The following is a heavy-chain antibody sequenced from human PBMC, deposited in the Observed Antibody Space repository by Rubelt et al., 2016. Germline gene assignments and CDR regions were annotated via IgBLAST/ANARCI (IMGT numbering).Heavy chain of an antibody. D-gene: IGHD4-17*01. J-gene: IGHJ4*02. CDR2: INHSGST. V-gene: IGHV4-34*01. CDR1: GGTFSGYY. CDR3: ARAPTDYGDYSTAFDY. Sequence: QVQLQQWGAGLLKPSGTLSLTCAVYGGTFSGYYWSWIRQPPGKGLEWIGEINHSGSTNYNPPLKSRVTISVDTSKNHFSLRLSSVTAADTAVYYCARAPTDYGDYSTAFDYWGQGTLVTVSS.